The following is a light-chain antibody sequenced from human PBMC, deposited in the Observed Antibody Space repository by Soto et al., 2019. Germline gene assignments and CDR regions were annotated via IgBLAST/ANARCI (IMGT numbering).Light chain of an antibody. CDR2: KAS. CDR3: QQYNNYWT. V-gene: IGKV1-5*03. CDR1: QSISYW. Sequence: DIQMTQSPSTLSASVGDRVTITCRASQSISYWLAWYQQKPGKAPNLLIYKASSLESGVPSRFSGSGSGTEFTRTISSLQPDDFATYYGQQYNNYWTFGQGTKVEIK. J-gene: IGKJ1*01.